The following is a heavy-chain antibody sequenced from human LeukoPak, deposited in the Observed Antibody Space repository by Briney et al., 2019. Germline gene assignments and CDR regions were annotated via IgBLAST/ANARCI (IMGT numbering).Heavy chain of an antibody. Sequence: ASVKVSCKASGYTFTVYYMHWVRQAPGQGLEWMGWINPNSGGTNYAQKFQGRVTMTRDTSISTAYMELSRLRFDDTAVYYCARDPAIYYESDYYFDYWGQGTLVTVSS. V-gene: IGHV1-2*02. CDR2: INPNSGGT. D-gene: IGHD3-22*01. CDR1: GYTFTVYY. CDR3: ARDPAIYYESDYYFDY. J-gene: IGHJ4*02.